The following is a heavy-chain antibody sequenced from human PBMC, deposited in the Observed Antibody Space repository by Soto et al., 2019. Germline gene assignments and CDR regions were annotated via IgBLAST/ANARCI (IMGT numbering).Heavy chain of an antibody. CDR2: IYPGDSDT. D-gene: IGHD1-26*01. Sequence: PGESLKISCKASGYSFTTYWIGWVRQMPGKGLEWMGIIYPGDSDTKYGSTFQGQVTISADKSISTAYLQWSSLKASDTAMYYCARDYPVGATTNFDSWGQGTLVTVSS. V-gene: IGHV5-51*01. J-gene: IGHJ4*02. CDR1: GYSFTTYW. CDR3: ARDYPVGATTNFDS.